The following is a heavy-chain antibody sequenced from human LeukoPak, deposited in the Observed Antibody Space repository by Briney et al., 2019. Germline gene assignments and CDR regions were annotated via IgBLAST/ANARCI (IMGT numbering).Heavy chain of an antibody. CDR1: GYTFTSYG. CDR3: ARVHCSSTSCPERGYYYYGMDV. CDR2: ISAYNGNT. V-gene: IGHV1-18*01. Sequence: RASVKVSCKASGYTFTSYGISWVRQAPGQGLEWMGWISAYNGNTNYAQKLQGRVTMTTDTSTSTAYMELRSLRSDDTAVYYCARVHCSSTSCPERGYYYYGMDVWGQGTTVTVSS. D-gene: IGHD2-2*01. J-gene: IGHJ6*02.